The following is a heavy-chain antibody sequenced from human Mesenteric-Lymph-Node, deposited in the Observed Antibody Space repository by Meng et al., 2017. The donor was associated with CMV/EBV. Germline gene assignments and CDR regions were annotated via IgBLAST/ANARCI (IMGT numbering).Heavy chain of an antibody. V-gene: IGHV1-2*02. CDR1: GYTFTGYY. CDR2: INPNSGGT. Sequence: ASVTVSCKASGYTFTGYYMHWVRQAPGQGLEWMGWINPNSGGTNYAQKFQGRVTMTRDTSISTAYMELSRLRSDDTAVYYCARDKYDFWSGYLFDYWGQGTLVTVSS. CDR3: ARDKYDFWSGYLFDY. J-gene: IGHJ4*02. D-gene: IGHD3-3*01.